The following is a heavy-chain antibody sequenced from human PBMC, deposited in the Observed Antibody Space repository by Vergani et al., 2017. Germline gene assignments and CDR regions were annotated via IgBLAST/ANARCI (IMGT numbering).Heavy chain of an antibody. Sequence: EVQLVESGGGLVQPGGSLTLSCAASGFTFSNSWMTWVRQVPGKGLEWVACIKQDGSQKYYADSVRGRFTISRDNVKNSLYLQMNSLRAEDTAVYYCARERKRGYSYAPGGGPLGYWGQGTLVTVSS. J-gene: IGHJ4*02. CDR3: ARERKRGYSYAPGGGPLGY. D-gene: IGHD5-18*01. CDR1: GFTFSNSW. CDR2: IKQDGSQK. V-gene: IGHV3-7*01.